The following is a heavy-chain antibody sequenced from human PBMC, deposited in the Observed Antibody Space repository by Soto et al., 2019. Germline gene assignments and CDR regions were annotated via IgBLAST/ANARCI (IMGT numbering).Heavy chain of an antibody. Sequence: PGESLKISCKGSGYNLSSQWIAWVRQKPGKGLEWMGIVYPGDAETRYSPSFQGQVTMSADKSIDTAYLQWSSLKASDTAIYYCAKSEVLEIWGQGTMVTVSS. CDR1: GYNLSSQW. CDR2: VYPGDAET. J-gene: IGHJ3*02. V-gene: IGHV5-51*01. CDR3: AKSEVLEI.